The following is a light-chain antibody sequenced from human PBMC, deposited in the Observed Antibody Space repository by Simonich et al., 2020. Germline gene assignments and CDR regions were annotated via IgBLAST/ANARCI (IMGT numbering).Light chain of an antibody. J-gene: IGKJ2*01. CDR1: QCIISY. V-gene: IGKV1-9*01. Sequence: IQFTQSPSFLSASVGDRVTITCQASQCIISYLAWYQQKPGTAPKLLLYAASTLQSGVPTRFSGSGSGTEFTLTISSLQPEDFGTYYCQQLNSYPPYTFGQGTKLEIK. CDR2: AAS. CDR3: QQLNSYPPYT.